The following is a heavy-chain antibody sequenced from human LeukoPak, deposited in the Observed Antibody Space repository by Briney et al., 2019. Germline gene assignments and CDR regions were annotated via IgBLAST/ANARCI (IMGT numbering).Heavy chain of an antibody. Sequence: PSETLSLTCTASGGSISSSSYYWGWIRQPPGKGLEWIGSIYYSGSTYYNPSLKSRVTISVDTSKNQFSLKLSSVTAADTAVYYCARQNYDFWSGYYPFDYWGQGTLVTVSS. V-gene: IGHV4-39*01. J-gene: IGHJ4*02. CDR2: IYYSGST. CDR1: GGSISSSSYY. D-gene: IGHD3-3*01. CDR3: ARQNYDFWSGYYPFDY.